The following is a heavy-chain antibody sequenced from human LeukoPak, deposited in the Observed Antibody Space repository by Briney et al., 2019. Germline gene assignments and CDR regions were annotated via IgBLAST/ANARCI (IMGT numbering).Heavy chain of an antibody. D-gene: IGHD4-17*01. Sequence: ASVKVSCKASGYTFTSYAMNWVRQAPGQGLEWMGWINTNTGNPTYAQGFTGRFVFSLDTSVSTAYLQISSLKAEDTAVYYCARESLEAYGDTLYYFDYWGQGTLVTVSS. V-gene: IGHV7-4-1*02. CDR3: ARESLEAYGDTLYYFDY. CDR2: INTNTGNP. J-gene: IGHJ4*02. CDR1: GYTFTSYA.